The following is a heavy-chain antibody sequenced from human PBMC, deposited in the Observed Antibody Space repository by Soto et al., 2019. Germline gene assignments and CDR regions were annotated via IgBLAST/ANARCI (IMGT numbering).Heavy chain of an antibody. V-gene: IGHV2-5*01. CDR2: IFWNDDE. J-gene: IGHJ2*01. CDR3: VHTGSSDANFAY. CDR1: GFSLTTYGVG. Sequence: SGPTLVNPTQTLTLTCTFSGFSLTTYGVGVGWIRQPPGNALEWLALIFWNDDERYSPSLKSRLTITKDTSKNQVVFTMTNMDPVHTATYFCVHTGSSDANFAYWGRGTLVTV. D-gene: IGHD3-9*01.